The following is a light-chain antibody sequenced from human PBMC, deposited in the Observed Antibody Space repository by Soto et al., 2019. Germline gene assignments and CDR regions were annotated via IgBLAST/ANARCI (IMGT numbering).Light chain of an antibody. CDR1: QRVSSGY. J-gene: IGKJ5*01. V-gene: IGKV3-11*01. CDR2: DAS. Sequence: PGERATLSCRASQRVSSGYLAWYQQKPGQAPRLLIYDASNRATDIPARFSGSGSGTDFTLAISSLEPEDFAVYYCQQRSNWPPFTFGQGTRLEIK. CDR3: QQRSNWPPFT.